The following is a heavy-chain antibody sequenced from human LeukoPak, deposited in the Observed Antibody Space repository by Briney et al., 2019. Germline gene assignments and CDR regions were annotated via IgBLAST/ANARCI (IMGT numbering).Heavy chain of an antibody. J-gene: IGHJ6*03. CDR1: GGSISSYY. CDR2: IYYSGST. Sequence: PSETLSLTRTVSGGSISSYYWSWIRQPPGKGLEWIGYIYYSGSTNYNPSLKSRVTISVDTSKNQFSLKLSSVTAADTAVYYCARHIGGGIEDMDVWGTGTKVTVSS. V-gene: IGHV4-59*08. CDR3: ARHIGGGIEDMDV. D-gene: IGHD3-16*02.